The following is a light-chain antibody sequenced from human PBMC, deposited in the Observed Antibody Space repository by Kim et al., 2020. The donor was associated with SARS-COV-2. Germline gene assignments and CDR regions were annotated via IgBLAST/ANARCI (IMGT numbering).Light chain of an antibody. V-gene: IGLV7-46*01. Sequence: QAVVTQEPSLTVSPGGTVTLTCGSTTGPVTSGHFPYWFQQRPGQAPKTLISDATKRQSWTPARFSGSLLGDRAALTLSGAQPEDEADYYCLLSYNGERPVFGGGAQLTVL. CDR1: TGPVTSGHF. J-gene: IGLJ3*02. CDR3: LLSYNGERPV. CDR2: DAT.